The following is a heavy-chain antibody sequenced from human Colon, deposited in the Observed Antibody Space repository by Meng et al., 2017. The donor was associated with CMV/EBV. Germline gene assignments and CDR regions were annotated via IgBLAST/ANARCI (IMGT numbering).Heavy chain of an antibody. CDR3: VRGGYSGTQTGGVQEY. V-gene: IGHV4-4*07. Sequence: GPVLVKPPTPRSLPCIVLGGSISTYSGRWIRQPPGEGLELLGRISTNWNTDYNPSLNSRATIWLDTSNNQFSLKLTSVTAADTAVYYCVRGGYSGTQTGGVQEYWGQGTLVTVSS. D-gene: IGHD5-12*01. J-gene: IGHJ4*02. CDR2: ISTNWNT. CDR1: GGSISTYS.